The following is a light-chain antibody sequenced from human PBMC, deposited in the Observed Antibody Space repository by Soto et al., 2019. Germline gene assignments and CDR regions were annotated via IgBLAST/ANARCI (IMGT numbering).Light chain of an antibody. CDR3: QNYNSAPLT. J-gene: IGKJ4*01. CDR2: GAS. Sequence: DIQMTQSPSSLSAPVGDRVTITCRASQDISNYLAWYQQKPGKVPKLLIYGASTLQSGVPSRFSGSGSRTDFTLTISSLQPEDVATYYCQNYNSAPLTFGGGTKVEIK. V-gene: IGKV1-27*01. CDR1: QDISNY.